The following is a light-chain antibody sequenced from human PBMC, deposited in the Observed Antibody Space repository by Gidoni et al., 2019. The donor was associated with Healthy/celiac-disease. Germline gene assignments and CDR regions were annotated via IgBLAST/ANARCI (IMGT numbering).Light chain of an antibody. CDR2: ADS. CDR1: NIGSKS. CDR3: QLWASSSDVV. J-gene: IGLJ2*01. Sequence: SVAPGQTARTTCGGHNIGSKSVDWYQQKPGQAPALVVYADSDRPSGIPERFSGSNSGNTATLTISCVEAGDEADYYSQLWASSSDVVFGGGTKLTVL. V-gene: IGLV3-21*02.